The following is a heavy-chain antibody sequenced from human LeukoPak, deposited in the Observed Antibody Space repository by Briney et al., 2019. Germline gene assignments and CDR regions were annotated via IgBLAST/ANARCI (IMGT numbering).Heavy chain of an antibody. CDR3: AKGDPPADP. Sequence: PGGSLTLTCAASGFDLSTYKMNWVRQAPGKGLEWIADITISGHTKNYADSVKGRFTISRDNSRNSLYLQMNSLRVEDTVVYDFAKGDPPADPYGQATLVTVSS. V-gene: IGHV3-48*03. CDR1: GFDLSTYK. J-gene: IGHJ5*02. CDR2: ITISGHTK.